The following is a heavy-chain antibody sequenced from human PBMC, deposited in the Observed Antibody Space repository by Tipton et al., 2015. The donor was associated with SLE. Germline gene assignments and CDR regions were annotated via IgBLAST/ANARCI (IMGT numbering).Heavy chain of an antibody. CDR2: ISTSNGNT. J-gene: IGHJ5*02. CDR3: ARDKCGAGCKSGIPWFDP. Sequence: QVQLVQSGAEVKKPGASVKVSCKASGYTFTTYDISWVRQAPGRGLEWMGWISTSNGNTNYAQNFRDRVTMTTDTSTNTAYMELRSLTSDDTAIYFCARDKCGAGCKSGIPWFDPWGQGTLVTVSS. V-gene: IGHV1-18*01. D-gene: IGHD1-26*01. CDR1: GYTFTTYD.